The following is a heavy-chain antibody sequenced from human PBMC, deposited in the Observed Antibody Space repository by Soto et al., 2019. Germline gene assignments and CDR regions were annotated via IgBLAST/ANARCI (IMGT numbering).Heavy chain of an antibody. J-gene: IGHJ4*02. CDR3: ARALAVAGEEFDY. Sequence: GASVKVSCKASGYTFTGYYMHWVRQAPGQGLEWMGWINPNSGGTNYAQKLQGWVTMTRDTSISTAYMELSRLRSDDTAVYYCARALAVAGEEFDYWGQGTLVTV. CDR1: GYTFTGYY. D-gene: IGHD6-19*01. CDR2: INPNSGGT. V-gene: IGHV1-2*04.